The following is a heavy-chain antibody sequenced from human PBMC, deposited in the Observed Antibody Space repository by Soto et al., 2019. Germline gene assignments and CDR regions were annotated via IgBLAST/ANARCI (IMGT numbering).Heavy chain of an antibody. CDR3: ASGKTTVSSPYDYYGMDV. CDR1: GGTFSSYA. Sequence: QVQLVQSGAEVKKPGSSVKVSCKASGGTFSSYAISWVRQAPGQGLEWMGGIIPIFGTANYAQKFQGRVTITADESTSTAYMELSSLRSEDTAVYYCASGKTTVSSPYDYYGMDVWGQGTTVTVSS. CDR2: IIPIFGTA. D-gene: IGHD4-17*01. J-gene: IGHJ6*02. V-gene: IGHV1-69*12.